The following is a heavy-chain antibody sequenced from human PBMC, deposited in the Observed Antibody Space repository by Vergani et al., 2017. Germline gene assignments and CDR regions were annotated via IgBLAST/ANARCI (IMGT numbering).Heavy chain of an antibody. V-gene: IGHV1-69*01. D-gene: IGHD3-22*01. Sequence: QVQLVQSGAEVKKPGSSVKVSCKASGGTFSSYAISWVRQAPGQGLEWMGGIIPIFGTANYAQKFQGRVTITADESTSTAYMELSSLISADTAVYYCARTGRYYYDSSGFDSWGQGTLVTVSS. CDR2: IIPIFGTA. CDR1: GGTFSSYA. J-gene: IGHJ4*02. CDR3: ARTGRYYYDSSGFDS.